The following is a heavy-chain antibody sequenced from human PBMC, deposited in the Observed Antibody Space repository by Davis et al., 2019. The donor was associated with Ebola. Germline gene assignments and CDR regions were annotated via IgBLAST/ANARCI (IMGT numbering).Heavy chain of an antibody. CDR2: IIPIFGTA. J-gene: IGHJ5*02. CDR3: SRALPVYQLLYSWFDP. D-gene: IGHD2-2*02. V-gene: IGHV1-69*13. Sequence: SVKVSCKASGGTFSSYAISWVRQAPGQGLEWMGGIIPIFGTANYAQKFQGRVTITADESTSTAYMELSSLRSEDTAVYYCSRALPVYQLLYSWFDPWGQGTLVTVSS. CDR1: GGTFSSYA.